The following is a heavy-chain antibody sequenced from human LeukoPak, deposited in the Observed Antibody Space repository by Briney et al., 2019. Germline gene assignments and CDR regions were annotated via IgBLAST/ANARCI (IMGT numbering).Heavy chain of an antibody. V-gene: IGHV1-69*13. D-gene: IGHD3-3*01. Sequence: SVKVSCKASGGTFSSYAISWVRQAPGQGLEWMGGIIPIFGTANYAQKFQGRVTITADESTSTAYMELGSLRSEDTAVYYCARDLVSRFWSGYYGYWGQGTLVTVSS. J-gene: IGHJ4*02. CDR2: IIPIFGTA. CDR3: ARDLVSRFWSGYYGY. CDR1: GGTFSSYA.